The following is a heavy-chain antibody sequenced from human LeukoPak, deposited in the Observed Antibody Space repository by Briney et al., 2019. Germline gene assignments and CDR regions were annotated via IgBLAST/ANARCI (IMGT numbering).Heavy chain of an antibody. CDR1: GFTFSSYA. Sequence: GGSLRLSCAASGFTFSSYAMSWVRQAPGKGLEWVSAISGSGGSTYYADSVKGRFTISRDNSKNTLYLQMNSLRTEDTAVYYCARGEWELLEAEGYFDHWGQGTLVTVSS. V-gene: IGHV3-23*01. CDR2: ISGSGGST. J-gene: IGHJ4*02. D-gene: IGHD1-26*01. CDR3: ARGEWELLEAEGYFDH.